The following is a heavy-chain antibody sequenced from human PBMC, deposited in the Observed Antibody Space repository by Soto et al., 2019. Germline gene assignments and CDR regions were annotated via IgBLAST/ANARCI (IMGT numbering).Heavy chain of an antibody. CDR1: GGTFSSYT. Sequence: QVQLVQSGAEVKKPGSSVKVSCKASGGTFSSYTISWVRQAPGQGLEWMGRIIPILGIANYAQKFQGRVTNTADKSTSTAYMELSSLRSEDTAVYYCARDSPSCSSTSCYSWFDPWGQGTLVTASS. CDR2: IIPILGIA. D-gene: IGHD2-2*01. J-gene: IGHJ5*02. CDR3: ARDSPSCSSTSCYSWFDP. V-gene: IGHV1-69*08.